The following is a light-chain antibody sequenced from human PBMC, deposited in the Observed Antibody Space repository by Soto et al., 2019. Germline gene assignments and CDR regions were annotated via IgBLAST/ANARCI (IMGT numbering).Light chain of an antibody. CDR1: QSVSTNY. CDR2: GAS. Sequence: EIVLTPAPGTLSLSTGERATLPCRASQSVSTNYLAWYQQKPGQAPRLLIHGASTRATGIPDRFSGSGSGTDFTLTITRLEPGDFAVYFCQQDGSSPRPFGQGTKREIK. CDR3: QQDGSSPRP. V-gene: IGKV3-20*01. J-gene: IGKJ2*01.